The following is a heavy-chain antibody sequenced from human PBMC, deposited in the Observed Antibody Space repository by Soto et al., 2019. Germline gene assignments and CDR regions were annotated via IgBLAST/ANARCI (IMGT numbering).Heavy chain of an antibody. CDR3: ARARFLEWLLYAHFDY. V-gene: IGHV4-61*01. J-gene: IGHJ4*02. CDR2: IYYSGST. D-gene: IGHD3-3*01. Sequence: PSETLSLTCTVSGGSVSSGSYYWSWIRQPPGKGLEWIGYIYYSGSTNYNPPLKSRVTISVDTSKNQFSLKLSSVTAADTAVYYCARARFLEWLLYAHFDYWGQGTLVTVSS. CDR1: GGSVSSGSYY.